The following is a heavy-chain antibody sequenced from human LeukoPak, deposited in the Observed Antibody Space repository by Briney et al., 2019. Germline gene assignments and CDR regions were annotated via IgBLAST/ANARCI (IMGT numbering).Heavy chain of an antibody. D-gene: IGHD2-15*01. Sequence: GGSLRLSCAASGFTFSSYGMHWVRQAPGKRLEWVAVIWYDGSNKYYADSVKGRFTISRDNSKNTLYLQMNSLRAEDTAVYYCARDQSRFEIFYGMDVWGQGTTVTVSS. CDR2: IWYDGSNK. CDR3: ARDQSRFEIFYGMDV. V-gene: IGHV3-33*01. CDR1: GFTFSSYG. J-gene: IGHJ6*02.